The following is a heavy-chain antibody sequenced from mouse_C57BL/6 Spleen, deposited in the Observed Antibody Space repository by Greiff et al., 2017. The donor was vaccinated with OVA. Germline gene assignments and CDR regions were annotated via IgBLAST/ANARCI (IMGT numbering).Heavy chain of an antibody. CDR1: GYTFTSYW. Sequence: QVHVKQSGAELVKPGASVKMSCKASGYTFTSYWITWVKQRPGQGLEWIGDIYPGSGSTNYNEKFKSKATLTVDTSSSTAYMQLSSLTSDDSSVYYCARSIYDGYFYWYFDVWGTGTTVTVSS. V-gene: IGHV1-55*01. CDR3: ARSIYDGYFYWYFDV. J-gene: IGHJ1*03. D-gene: IGHD2-3*01. CDR2: IYPGSGST.